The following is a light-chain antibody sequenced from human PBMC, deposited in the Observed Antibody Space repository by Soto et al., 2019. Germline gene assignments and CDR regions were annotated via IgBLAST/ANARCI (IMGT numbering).Light chain of an antibody. CDR1: HSLVYSDVNTY. V-gene: IGKV2-30*01. J-gene: IGKJ1*01. CDR3: MQGTHRPPT. CDR2: EVS. Sequence: DVVMTQSPLSLPVTLGQPASISCRSSHSLVYSDVNTYLTWFQQRPGQSTRRLIYEVSNLDSGVTERFSGSESSTDFTLKITRVEAEDVGIYYCMQGTHRPPTFGQGTKVEIK.